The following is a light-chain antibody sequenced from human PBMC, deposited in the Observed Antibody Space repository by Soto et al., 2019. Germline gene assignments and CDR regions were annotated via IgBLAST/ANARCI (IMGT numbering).Light chain of an antibody. J-gene: IGKJ1*01. CDR3: QQRADWPRT. V-gene: IGKV3-11*01. Sequence: EIVLTQSPATLSWSPGARATLSCRASQSVSYFLSWYQQKPGQTPRLLIYDVSNRATGVPARFSGSGSETDFTLTISSLEPEDFAVYYCQQRADWPRTFGQGTKVEI. CDR2: DVS. CDR1: QSVSYF.